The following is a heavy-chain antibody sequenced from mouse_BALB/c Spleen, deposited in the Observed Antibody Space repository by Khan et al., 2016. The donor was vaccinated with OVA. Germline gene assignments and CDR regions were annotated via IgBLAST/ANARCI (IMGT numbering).Heavy chain of an antibody. CDR3: ARVSHNGSIDF. CDR1: GFTFTNYG. D-gene: IGHD6-1*01. J-gene: IGHJ4*01. Sequence: QIQLVQSGPELKKPGETVQISCKASGFTFTNYGMNWVRQAPGKGLKWMGWINTYTGEPTFTDDFKGRFAFSLETSASTAYLQINSRKNEDTATYCCARVSHNGSIDFWGQGTSFTVAS. CDR2: INTYTGEP. V-gene: IGHV9-3-1*01.